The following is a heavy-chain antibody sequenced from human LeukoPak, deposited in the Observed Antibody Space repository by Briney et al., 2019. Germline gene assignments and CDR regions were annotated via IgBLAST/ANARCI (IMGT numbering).Heavy chain of an antibody. Sequence: SSGTLSLTCAVSGGSINSTNWWSWVRQPPGKGLEWIGYIYHSGSTYYNPSLKSRVTISVDRSKNQFSLKLSSVTAADTAVYYCARVGYYDSSGYPGVIDYWGQGTLVTVSS. CDR2: IYHSGST. CDR3: ARVGYYDSSGYPGVIDY. D-gene: IGHD3-22*01. J-gene: IGHJ4*02. V-gene: IGHV4-4*02. CDR1: GGSINSTNW.